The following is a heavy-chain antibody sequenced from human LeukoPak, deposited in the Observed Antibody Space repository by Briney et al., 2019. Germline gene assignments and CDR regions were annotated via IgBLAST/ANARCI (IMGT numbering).Heavy chain of an antibody. CDR2: ISYDGKNK. CDR3: AKDKTAYCGGDCYPIFDY. V-gene: IGHV3-30*18. CDR1: GFTFSSYD. J-gene: IGHJ4*02. D-gene: IGHD2-21*02. Sequence: GRSLRLSCAASGFTFSSYDMHWVRQAPGKGLEWEAVISYDGKNKDYADSVKGRFTISRDNSKNTLYLQMNSLRAEDTAVYYCAKDKTAYCGGDCYPIFDYWGQGTLVTVSS.